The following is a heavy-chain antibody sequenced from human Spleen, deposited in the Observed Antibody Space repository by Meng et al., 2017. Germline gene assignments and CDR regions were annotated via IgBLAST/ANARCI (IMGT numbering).Heavy chain of an antibody. J-gene: IGHJ4*02. V-gene: IGHV3-48*03. CDR2: ISGSGNTK. Sequence: GESLKISCAASGFIFSTCEMHWVRQAPGKGLEWLSSISGSGNTKKYSDSVKGRFTISRDNAKNSLYLQINSLRSEDTAVYYCARATFWSGYTVDYWGQGTLVTVSS. CDR1: GFIFSTCE. CDR3: ARATFWSGYTVDY. D-gene: IGHD3-3*01.